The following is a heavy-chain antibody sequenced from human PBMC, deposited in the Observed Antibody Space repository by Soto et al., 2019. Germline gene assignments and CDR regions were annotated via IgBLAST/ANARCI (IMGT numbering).Heavy chain of an antibody. V-gene: IGHV1-3*01. CDR1: GFTFTLYS. CDR2: INGGSGKT. Sequence: ASVKVSCKASGFTFTLYSMHWVRQAPGQRLEWMGWINGGSGKTKYSQKFQGRVTIARDTSASTAYMEVSSLRSEDTAVYYCARYSGNYQDSFDIRGQRTMVTVSS. D-gene: IGHD1-26*01. CDR3: ARYSGNYQDSFDI. J-gene: IGHJ3*02.